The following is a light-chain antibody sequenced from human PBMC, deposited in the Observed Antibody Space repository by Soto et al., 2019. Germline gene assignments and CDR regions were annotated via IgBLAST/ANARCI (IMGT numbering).Light chain of an antibody. CDR2: GAS. CDR1: QSVSSSY. Sequence: EIVFTQSPCTLSLSPPERATLSCRASQSVSSSYLAWYQQKPGQAPRLLIYGASSRATGIPDRFSGSGSGTDFTLTISHLQPDDSATYYCQQYENYWTFGQGTKVDIK. V-gene: IGKV3-20*01. CDR3: QQYENYWT. J-gene: IGKJ1*01.